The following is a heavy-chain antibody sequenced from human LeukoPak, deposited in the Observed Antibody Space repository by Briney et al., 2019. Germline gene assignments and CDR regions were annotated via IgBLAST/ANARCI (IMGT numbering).Heavy chain of an antibody. J-gene: IGHJ4*02. Sequence: GGSLRLSCSASGFTFSSYAMRWVPQAPGKGREWVSAISGSGGSTYYADSVKGRFTISRDNSKNTLYLQMNSLRAEDTAVYYCAKDRAGGAGTRFDYWGQGTLVTVSS. CDR1: GFTFSSYA. CDR2: ISGSGGST. CDR3: AKDRAGGAGTRFDY. V-gene: IGHV3-23*01. D-gene: IGHD6-19*01.